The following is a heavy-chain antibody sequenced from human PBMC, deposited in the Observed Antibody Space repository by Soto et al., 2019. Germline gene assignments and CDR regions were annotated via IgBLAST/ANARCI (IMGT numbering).Heavy chain of an antibody. CDR3: AKDRGHCSGGSCSYFAY. CDR2: ISGSGGST. V-gene: IGHV3-23*01. Sequence: EVQLLESGGGLVQPGGSLRLSCGVSGFTFTSYAMSWVRQAPGKGLEWVSAISGSGGSTSYADSVKGRFTISRDISKNTVYLQMSSLRAEDTAVYYCAKDRGHCSGGSCSYFAYWGQGTLVTVSS. CDR1: GFTFTSYA. J-gene: IGHJ4*02. D-gene: IGHD2-15*01.